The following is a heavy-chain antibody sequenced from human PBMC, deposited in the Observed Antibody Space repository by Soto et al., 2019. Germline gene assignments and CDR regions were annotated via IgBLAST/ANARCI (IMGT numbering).Heavy chain of an antibody. J-gene: IGHJ5*02. CDR1: GGTFSSYA. Sequence: SVKVSCKASGGTFSSYAISWVRQAPGQGLEWMGGIIPIFGTANYAQKFQGRVTITADKSTSTAYMELSSLRSEDTAVYYCARTTGGSPPGRAYNWFNPWGQGTLVIVSS. D-gene: IGHD1-26*01. V-gene: IGHV1-69*06. CDR3: ARTTGGSPPGRAYNWFNP. CDR2: IIPIFGTA.